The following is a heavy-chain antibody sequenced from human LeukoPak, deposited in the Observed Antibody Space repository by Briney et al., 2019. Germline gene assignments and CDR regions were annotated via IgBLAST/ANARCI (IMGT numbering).Heavy chain of an antibody. CDR2: VSWNSASI. CDR1: GFTFDHYA. V-gene: IGHV3-9*01. Sequence: QSGGSLRLSCAASGFTFDHYAMHWVRQAPGKGLEWVSGVSWNSASIDYADSVRGRFTISRDDAKNSLYLQMNSLRAEDTAVYYCARWGLDAFDIWGQGTWVTVSS. D-gene: IGHD5-24*01. J-gene: IGHJ3*02. CDR3: ARWGLDAFDI.